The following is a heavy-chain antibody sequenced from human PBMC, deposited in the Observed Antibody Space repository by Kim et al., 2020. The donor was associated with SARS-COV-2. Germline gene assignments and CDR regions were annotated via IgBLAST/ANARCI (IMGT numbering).Heavy chain of an antibody. Sequence: SVKVSCKASGFTFTSSAMQWVRQARGQRLEWIGWIVVGSGNTNYARKFQERVTITRDMSTSTAYMELSSLRSEDTAVYYCAAPGGGWYRYYYGMDVWGQGTTVTVSS. V-gene: IGHV1-58*02. J-gene: IGHJ6*02. CDR3: AAPGGGWYRYYYGMDV. D-gene: IGHD6-19*01. CDR1: GFTFTSSA. CDR2: IVVGSGNT.